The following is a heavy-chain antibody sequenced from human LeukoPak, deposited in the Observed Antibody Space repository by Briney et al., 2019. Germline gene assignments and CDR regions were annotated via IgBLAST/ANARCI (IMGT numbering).Heavy chain of an antibody. CDR3: ATGIVGASGY. J-gene: IGHJ4*02. CDR2: VDPEDGET. V-gene: IGHV1-69-2*01. Sequence: ASVKVSCKASGYTFTDYYMHWVQQAPGKGLEWMGLVDPEDGETIYAEKFQGRVTITADTSTDTAYMELSSLRSEDTAVYYCATGIVGASGYWGQGTLVTVSS. D-gene: IGHD1-26*01. CDR1: GYTFTDYY.